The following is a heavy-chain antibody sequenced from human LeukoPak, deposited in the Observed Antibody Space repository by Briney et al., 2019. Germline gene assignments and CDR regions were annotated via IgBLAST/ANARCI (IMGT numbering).Heavy chain of an antibody. D-gene: IGHD2-21*01. Sequence: GGSLRLSCAASGFTFSSYGMHWVRQAPGKGLEWVAVISYDGSNINYAESVKGRFTISRDNSKNTLYLQMNSLRAEDAAVYYCAKAPVTSCRGAYCYPFDYWGQGTLVTVSS. CDR1: GFTFSSYG. CDR3: AKAPVTSCRGAYCYPFDY. CDR2: ISYDGSNI. J-gene: IGHJ4*02. V-gene: IGHV3-30*18.